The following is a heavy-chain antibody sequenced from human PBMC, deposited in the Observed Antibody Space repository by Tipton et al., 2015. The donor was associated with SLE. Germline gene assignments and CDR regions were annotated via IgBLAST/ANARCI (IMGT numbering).Heavy chain of an antibody. CDR1: GGSISSYY. D-gene: IGHD3-10*01. CDR3: ARGPKGSGSYSDWYFDL. J-gene: IGHJ2*01. V-gene: IGHV4-59*01. Sequence: TLSLTCTVSGGSISSYYWSWIRQPPGTGLEWVGYIYYSGSTNYNPSLKSRVTISVDTSKNQFSLKLSSVTAADTAVYYCARGPKGSGSYSDWYFDLWGRGTLVTVSS. CDR2: IYYSGST.